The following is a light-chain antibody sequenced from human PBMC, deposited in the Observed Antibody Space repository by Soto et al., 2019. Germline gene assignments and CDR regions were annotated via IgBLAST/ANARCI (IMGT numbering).Light chain of an antibody. CDR2: AAS. J-gene: IGKJ4*01. Sequence: DIQMTQSPSSLSASVGDRVTITCRASQSISSYLNWYQQKPGKAPKLLHYAASSLQSGVPSRFSGSGSGTDFTLTISSLQPEDFATYYCQQSYSTPRFGGGTKVEIK. CDR1: QSISSY. CDR3: QQSYSTPR. V-gene: IGKV1-39*01.